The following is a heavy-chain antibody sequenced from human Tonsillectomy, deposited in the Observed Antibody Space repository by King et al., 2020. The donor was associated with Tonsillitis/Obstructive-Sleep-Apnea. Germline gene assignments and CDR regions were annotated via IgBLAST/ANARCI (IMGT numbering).Heavy chain of an antibody. CDR2: ISSSSSYT. CDR3: AREGYSSSWRQSGLNDY. J-gene: IGHJ4*02. V-gene: IGHV3-11*05. CDR1: GFTFSDYY. Sequence: VQLVESGGGLVKPGGSLRLSCAASGFTFSDYYMSWIRQAPGKGLEWVSYISSSSSYTNYADSVKGRFTISRDNAKNSRYLQMNSLRAEDTAVYYCAREGYSSSWRQSGLNDYWGQGTLVTVSS. D-gene: IGHD6-13*01.